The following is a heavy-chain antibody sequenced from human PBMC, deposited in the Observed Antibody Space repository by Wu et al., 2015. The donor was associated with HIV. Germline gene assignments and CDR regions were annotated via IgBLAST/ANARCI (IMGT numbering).Heavy chain of an antibody. Sequence: VQLLQSGPELKKPGASVKVSCKASGYTFTSYGISWVRQAPGQGLEWMGWISAYNGNTNYAQKLQGRVTMTTDTSTSTAYMELRSLRSDDTAVYYCARDFPRTGAIPAEYFQHWGQGTLVTVSS. CDR1: GYTFTSYG. CDR3: ARDFPRTGAIPAEYFQH. V-gene: IGHV1-18*01. J-gene: IGHJ1*01. CDR2: ISAYNGNT. D-gene: IGHD1-1*01.